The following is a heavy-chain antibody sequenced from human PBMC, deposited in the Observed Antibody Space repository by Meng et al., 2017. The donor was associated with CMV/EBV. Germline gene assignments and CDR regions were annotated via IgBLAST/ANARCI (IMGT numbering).Heavy chain of an antibody. Sequence: SGCTFGRYSICGVRPAPGQGLGWMGGIIPIFGTANYAQKFQGRVTITTDESTSTAYMELSSLRSEDTAVYYCARVPGSGSSEYYFDYWGQGTLVTVSS. J-gene: IGHJ4*02. CDR1: GCTFGRYS. CDR3: ARVPGSGSSEYYFDY. V-gene: IGHV1-69*05. CDR2: IIPIFGTA. D-gene: IGHD1-26*01.